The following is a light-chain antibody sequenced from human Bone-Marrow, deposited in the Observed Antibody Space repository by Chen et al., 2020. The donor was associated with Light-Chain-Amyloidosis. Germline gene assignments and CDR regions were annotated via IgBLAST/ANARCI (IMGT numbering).Light chain of an antibody. CDR2: VVS. CDR1: NIGSTS. CDR3: QVWDRSRDRPV. Sequence: SYVLTQPSSVSVAPGQTATIACGGNNIGSTSVHWYQPSSGQAPLLVVYVVSDRPSGIPERLSGSNSGNTATLTISRVEAGDEADYYCQVWDRSRDRPVFGGGTKLTVL. V-gene: IGLV3-21*02. J-gene: IGLJ3*02.